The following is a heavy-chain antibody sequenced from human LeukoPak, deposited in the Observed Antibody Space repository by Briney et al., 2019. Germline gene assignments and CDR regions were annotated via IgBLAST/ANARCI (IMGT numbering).Heavy chain of an antibody. D-gene: IGHD2-21*02. Sequence: PSETLSLTCTVSGGSISSYYWSWIRQPPGKGLEWIGYIYYSGSTNYNPSLKSRVTISVDTSKNQFSLKLSSVTAADTAVYYCARAFGFCGGDCYSGWDYWGQGTLVTVSS. J-gene: IGHJ4*02. CDR2: IYYSGST. CDR3: ARAFGFCGGDCYSGWDY. CDR1: GGSISSYY. V-gene: IGHV4-59*12.